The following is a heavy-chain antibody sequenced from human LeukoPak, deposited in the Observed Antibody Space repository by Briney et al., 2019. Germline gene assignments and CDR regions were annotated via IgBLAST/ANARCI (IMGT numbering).Heavy chain of an antibody. CDR3: ARLQDYYDSSGYVGGFDY. CDR1: GFTFSRYW. Sequence: GGSLRLSCAASGFTFSRYWMSWVRPAPRKGLEWVANIKQDGSEKYYVDSVKGRFNISRDNAKNSLYLQMNSLRAEDTAVYYCARLQDYYDSSGYVGGFDYWGQGTLVTVSS. CDR2: IKQDGSEK. J-gene: IGHJ4*02. D-gene: IGHD3-22*01. V-gene: IGHV3-7*01.